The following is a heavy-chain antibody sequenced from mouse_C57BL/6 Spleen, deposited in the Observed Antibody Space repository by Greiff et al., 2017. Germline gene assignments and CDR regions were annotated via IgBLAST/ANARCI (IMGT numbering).Heavy chain of an antibody. CDR3: ARLGDGYYTDY. CDR2: IHPNSGST. Sequence: QVQLQQPGAELVKPGASVKLSCKASGYTFTSYWMHWVKQRPGQGLEWIGMIHPNSGSTNYNEKFKSKATLTVDKSSSTAYMQLSSLTSEDSAVYYCARLGDGYYTDYWGQGTTLTVSS. V-gene: IGHV1-64*01. D-gene: IGHD2-3*01. CDR1: GYTFTSYW. J-gene: IGHJ2*01.